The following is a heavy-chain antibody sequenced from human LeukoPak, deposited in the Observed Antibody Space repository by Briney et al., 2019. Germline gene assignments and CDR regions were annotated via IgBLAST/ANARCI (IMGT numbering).Heavy chain of an antibody. D-gene: IGHD1-26*01. CDR1: GYTFTGYY. V-gene: IGHV1-69*13. CDR3: ATNRYSGSLDY. CDR2: IIPIFGTA. J-gene: IGHJ4*02. Sequence: SVKVSCKASGYTFTGYYMHWVRQAPGQGLEWMGGIIPIFGTANYAQKFQGRVTITADESTSTAYMELSSLRSEDTAVYYCATNRYSGSLDYWGQGTLVTVSS.